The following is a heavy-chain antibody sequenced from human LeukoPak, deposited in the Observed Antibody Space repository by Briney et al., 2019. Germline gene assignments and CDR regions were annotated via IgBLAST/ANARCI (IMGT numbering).Heavy chain of an antibody. D-gene: IGHD1-26*01. Sequence: GGSLRLSCLGSDFIFTKYWMTWVRQAPGKGLEWVAYIREDGNKDNYIDSVRGRFTISRDNAKNSLYLQMNSLRAEDTAVYYCARGEVGGPLKYWGQGIVVTVSS. V-gene: IGHV3-7*04. CDR1: DFIFTKYW. J-gene: IGHJ4*02. CDR3: ARGEVGGPLKY. CDR2: IREDGNKD.